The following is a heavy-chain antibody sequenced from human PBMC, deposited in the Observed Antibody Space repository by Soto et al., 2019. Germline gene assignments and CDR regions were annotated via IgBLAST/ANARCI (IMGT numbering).Heavy chain of an antibody. J-gene: IGHJ6*03. Sequence: QVQLGQSGAELKKPGASVKVSCKASGYTFTSYAMNWVRQAPGQGLEWMGWINTNTGNPTYAQGFTGRFVFSLDTSVSTAYLQICSLKAEDTAVYYCARGPAITMVRGVFYYMDVWGKGTTVTVSS. CDR1: GYTFTSYA. CDR2: INTNTGNP. CDR3: ARGPAITMVRGVFYYMDV. V-gene: IGHV7-4-1*01. D-gene: IGHD3-10*01.